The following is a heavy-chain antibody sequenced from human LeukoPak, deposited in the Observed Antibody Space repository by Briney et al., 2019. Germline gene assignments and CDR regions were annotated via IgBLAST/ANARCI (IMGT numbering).Heavy chain of an antibody. Sequence: SQTLSLTCTVSGGSIRSGGYYWSWIRQHPGKGLEWIGYIYYSGSTYYNPSLKSRVTISVDTSKNRFSLKLSSVTAADTAVYYCAREPYSSGWQRYFDYWGQGTLVTVSS. CDR3: AREPYSSGWQRYFDY. D-gene: IGHD6-19*01. V-gene: IGHV4-31*03. J-gene: IGHJ4*02. CDR2: IYYSGST. CDR1: GGSIRSGGYY.